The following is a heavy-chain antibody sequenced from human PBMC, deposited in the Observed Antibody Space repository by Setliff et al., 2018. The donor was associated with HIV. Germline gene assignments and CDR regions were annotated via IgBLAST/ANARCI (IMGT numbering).Heavy chain of an antibody. CDR3: ARILVGVDDAFDI. CDR2: ISAYNGNT. CDR1: GYTFTSYG. V-gene: IGHV1-18*03. Sequence: AASVKVSCKASGYTFTSYGISWVRQAPGQGLEWMGWISAYNGNTNYAQKLQGRVTMTTDTSTSTAYMELRSLRSEDMGLYYCARILVGVDDAFDIWGQGTMVTVSS. J-gene: IGHJ3*02. D-gene: IGHD1-26*01.